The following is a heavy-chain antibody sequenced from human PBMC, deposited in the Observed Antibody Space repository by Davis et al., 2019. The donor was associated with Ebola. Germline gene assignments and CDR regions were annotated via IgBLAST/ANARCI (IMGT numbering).Heavy chain of an antibody. J-gene: IGHJ5*02. CDR3: ARSWRQLEWFDP. Sequence: SETLSLTCAVYGGSFSGYYWSWIRQPPGKGLEWIGEINHSGSTNYNPSLKSRVTISVDTSKNQFSLKLSSVTAADTAVYYCARSWRQLEWFDPWGQGTLVTVSS. CDR1: GGSFSGYY. D-gene: IGHD6-13*01. CDR2: INHSGST. V-gene: IGHV4-34*01.